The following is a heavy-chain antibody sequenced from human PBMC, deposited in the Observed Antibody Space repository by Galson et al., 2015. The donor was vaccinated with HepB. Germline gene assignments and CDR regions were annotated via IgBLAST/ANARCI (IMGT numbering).Heavy chain of an antibody. D-gene: IGHD2-2*01. CDR2: IKRKTDGGTT. CDR1: GFTFSNAW. Sequence: SLRLSCAASGFTFSNAWMSWVRQAPGKGLEWVGHIKRKTDGGTTEYPAPVKGRFTISRDDSRKTLYLQMNSLKPDDTAVYYCTTESTTIPHWGQGTLVTVSS. CDR3: TTESTTIPH. V-gene: IGHV3-15*01. J-gene: IGHJ4*02.